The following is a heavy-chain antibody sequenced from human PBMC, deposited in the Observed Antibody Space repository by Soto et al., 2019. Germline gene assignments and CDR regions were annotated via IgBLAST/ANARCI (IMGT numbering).Heavy chain of an antibody. V-gene: IGHV3-23*01. D-gene: IGHD6-19*01. CDR3: AKADGEQWLIPHLDN. Sequence: EVQLLESGGGVVQPGGSLRLSCEASGFNFKKFAMGWVRQAPGEGLEWVSGISCCGGSTFYADSVKGRFSLARDDSKNTLSLQLNSLRVEDTAHYYCAKADGEQWLIPHLDNWGQGTQVTVS. J-gene: IGHJ1*01. CDR2: ISCCGGST. CDR1: GFNFKKFA.